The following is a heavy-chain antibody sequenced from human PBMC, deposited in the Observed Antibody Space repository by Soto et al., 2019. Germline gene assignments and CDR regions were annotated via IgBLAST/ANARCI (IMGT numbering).Heavy chain of an antibody. V-gene: IGHV1-69*06. CDR3: ANGGGSGSYSIDY. CDR2: IIPIFGTA. Sequence: GASVKVSCKASGGTFSSYAISWVRQAPGQGLEWMGVIIPIFGTANYAQKFQGRVTMTADKSTSTAYMELSSLRSEDTAVYYCANGGGSGSYSIDYWGQGTLVTVSS. D-gene: IGHD3-10*01. J-gene: IGHJ4*02. CDR1: GGTFSSYA.